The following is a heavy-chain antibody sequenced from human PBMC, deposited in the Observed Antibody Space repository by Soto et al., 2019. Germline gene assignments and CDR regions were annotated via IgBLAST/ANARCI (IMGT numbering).Heavy chain of an antibody. Sequence: EVQVVESGGGSVQPGWSLRLSCEASGFNFDEYAMHWVREAPGKGLEWVSSINWNSGNIGYADSVRGRFTISRDNAKNSLYLQMNSLRPEDTAFYYCAKGTKYCSSGVCSVFDYWGPGTLVTVSS. V-gene: IGHV3-9*01. CDR3: AKGTKYCSSGVCSVFDY. D-gene: IGHD2-8*01. CDR2: INWNSGNI. J-gene: IGHJ4*02. CDR1: GFNFDEYA.